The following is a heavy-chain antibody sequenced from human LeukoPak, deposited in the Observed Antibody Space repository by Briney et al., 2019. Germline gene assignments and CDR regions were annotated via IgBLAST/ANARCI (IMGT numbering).Heavy chain of an antibody. Sequence: ASVKVSCKASGYTFTNYGINWVRQAPGQGLEWMGWISAYNGNTNYAQKLQGRVTMTTDTATSTAYMELRSLRSDDTAVYYCARDLDQYSGRFGGFGHDFWGQGTLVTVSS. CDR3: ARDLDQYSGRFGGFGHDF. V-gene: IGHV1-18*01. CDR2: ISAYNGNT. D-gene: IGHD1-26*01. J-gene: IGHJ4*02. CDR1: GYTFTNYG.